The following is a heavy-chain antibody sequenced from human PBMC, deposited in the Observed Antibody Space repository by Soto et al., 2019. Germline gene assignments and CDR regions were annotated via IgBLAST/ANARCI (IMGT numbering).Heavy chain of an antibody. V-gene: IGHV3-48*01. CDR1: GFTFSSYT. Sequence: EVQLVESGGGLVLPGGSLRLSCAASGFTFSSYTMNWVRQAPGKGLQWVSYISISSSTIYYADSVKGRFTISRDNAKNSLYLQMNSLRAEDTAVYYCAREGGGYYGSGSSNPFFELWGRGTLVTVSS. CDR2: ISISSSTI. J-gene: IGHJ2*01. D-gene: IGHD3-10*01. CDR3: AREGGGYYGSGSSNPFFEL.